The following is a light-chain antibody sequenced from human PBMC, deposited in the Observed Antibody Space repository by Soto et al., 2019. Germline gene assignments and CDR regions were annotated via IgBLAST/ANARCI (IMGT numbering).Light chain of an antibody. CDR1: QSVSSSY. Sequence: EIVLTQSPGTLSLSPGERATLSCRASQSVSSSYLAWYQQKPGQAPRLLIYGASRRATGIPDRFSGSGSGTDFTLTISRQEPEDFAVYYCQQYGSSPFTFGPGTKVDIK. J-gene: IGKJ3*01. CDR2: GAS. CDR3: QQYGSSPFT. V-gene: IGKV3-20*01.